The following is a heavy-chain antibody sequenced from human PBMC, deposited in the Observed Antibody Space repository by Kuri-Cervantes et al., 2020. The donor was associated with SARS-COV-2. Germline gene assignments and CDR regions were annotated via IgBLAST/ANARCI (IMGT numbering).Heavy chain of an antibody. CDR3: ATSNYDYVWGSYRYGYFDY. Sequence: SVKVSCKASGYTFTSYAISWVRQAPGQGLEWMGGIIPILGIANYAQKFQGRVTITADKSTSTAYMELSSLRSEDTAVYYCATSNYDYVWGSYRYGYFDYWGQGTLVTVSS. D-gene: IGHD3-16*02. V-gene: IGHV1-69*10. J-gene: IGHJ4*02. CDR2: IIPILGIA. CDR1: GYTFTSYA.